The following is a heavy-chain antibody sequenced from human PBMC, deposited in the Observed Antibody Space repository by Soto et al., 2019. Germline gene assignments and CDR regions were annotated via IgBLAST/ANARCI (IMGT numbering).Heavy chain of an antibody. V-gene: IGHV4-39*02. CDR2: IYYSGST. Sequence: SETLSLTCTVSGGSISSSSYYWGWVRQPPGKGLEWIGSIYYSGSTYYTPSLKSRVTISVDTSKNQFSLKLSSVTAADTAVYYCARDYYDSSGYYATFDYWGQGTLVTVSS. CDR1: GGSISSSSYY. J-gene: IGHJ4*02. D-gene: IGHD3-22*01. CDR3: ARDYYDSSGYYATFDY.